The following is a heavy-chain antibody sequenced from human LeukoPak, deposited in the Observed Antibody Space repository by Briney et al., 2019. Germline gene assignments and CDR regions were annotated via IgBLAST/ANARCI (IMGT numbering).Heavy chain of an antibody. CDR3: ARDPGGNCVWGSYRPRYFDL. V-gene: IGHV4-39*07. Sequence: SETLSLTSIALGAPISKGPSYWGGSRNPPGRALGGMGRIFFLGATYYGPSLESRVSFSVDTSKNQFSLKLISVTAADTAVYYCARDPGGNCVWGSYRPRYFDLWGRGTLVTVSS. CDR1: GAPISKGPSY. J-gene: IGHJ2*01. CDR2: IFFLGAT. D-gene: IGHD3-16*02.